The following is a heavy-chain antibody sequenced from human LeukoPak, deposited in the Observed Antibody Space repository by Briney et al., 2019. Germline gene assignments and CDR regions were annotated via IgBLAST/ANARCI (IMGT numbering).Heavy chain of an antibody. CDR1: GGSISTSNYY. J-gene: IGHJ4*02. V-gene: IGHV4-39*07. CDR2: IFYSGST. Sequence: SETLSLTCTVSGGSISTSNYYWGWIRQPPGKGLEWIGNIFYSGSTYYSPSLKSRVAISLDTSRNQFSLKLNSVTAADTAVYYCARVDSSNWYDSRGYFDYWGQGTLVTVSS. D-gene: IGHD6-13*01. CDR3: ARVDSSNWYDSRGYFDY.